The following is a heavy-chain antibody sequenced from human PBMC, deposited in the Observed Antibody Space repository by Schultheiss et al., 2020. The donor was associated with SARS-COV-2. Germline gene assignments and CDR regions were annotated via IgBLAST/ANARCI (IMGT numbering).Heavy chain of an antibody. D-gene: IGHD4-17*01. V-gene: IGHV4-34*09. CDR3: ARTYGDYVGGDAFDI. J-gene: IGHJ3*02. Sequence: SETLSLTCAVYGGSFSGYYWSWIRQPPGKGLEWIGYIYYSGSTYYNPSLKSRVTISVDTSKNQFSLKLSSVTAADTAVYYCARTYGDYVGGDAFDIWGQGTMVTVSS. CDR1: GGSFSGYY. CDR2: IYYSGST.